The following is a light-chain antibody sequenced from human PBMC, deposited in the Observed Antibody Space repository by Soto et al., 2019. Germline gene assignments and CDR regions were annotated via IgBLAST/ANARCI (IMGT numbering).Light chain of an antibody. J-gene: IGKJ5*01. V-gene: IGKV1-27*01. CDR2: AAS. CDR3: QKYNTAPYT. Sequence: DFQMTQSPSSLSAFVGXTVTLTCRASQGFTNYLAWYQQKPGKAPKLLIYAASTLQSGVPPRFSGSGSGTHFTLTISSLQPEDAATYYCQKYNTAPYTFGQGTRLEIK. CDR1: QGFTNY.